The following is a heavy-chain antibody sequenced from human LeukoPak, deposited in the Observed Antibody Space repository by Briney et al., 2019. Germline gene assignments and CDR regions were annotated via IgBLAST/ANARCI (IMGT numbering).Heavy chain of an antibody. J-gene: IGHJ3*02. D-gene: IGHD3-10*01. CDR1: GGSISSGGYS. V-gene: IGHV4-30-4*07. CDR2: IYYSGST. Sequence: SQTLSLTCAVSGGSISSGGYSWSWIRQPPGKGLEWIGYIYYSGSTNYNPSLKSRVTISVDTSKNQFSLKLSSVTAADTAVYYCARGITEGFGESGAFDIWGQGTMVTVSS. CDR3: ARGITEGFGESGAFDI.